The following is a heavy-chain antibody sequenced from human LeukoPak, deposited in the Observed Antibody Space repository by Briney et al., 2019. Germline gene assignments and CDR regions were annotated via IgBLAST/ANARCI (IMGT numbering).Heavy chain of an antibody. CDR2: IYSGGNT. CDR1: GFTVSSNY. J-gene: IGHJ4*02. V-gene: IGHV3-66*01. Sequence: GGSLRLSCAGSGFTVSSNYMSWVRQAPGKGLEWVSLIYSGGNTYYADSAKGRFTISRDNPNNTLYLQMNSLKTEDTAVYYCTKDLLIRLFDYWGQGTLVTVSS. CDR3: TKDLLIRLFDY. D-gene: IGHD3-10*01.